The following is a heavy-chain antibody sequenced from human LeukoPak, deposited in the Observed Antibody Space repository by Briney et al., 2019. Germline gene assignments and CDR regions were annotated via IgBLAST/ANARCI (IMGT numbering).Heavy chain of an antibody. Sequence: LSLTCXXYGGSFSGYYWSWIRQTPGKGLEWIGEINHSGSTHCVPSLKSPVTISLYTSKSPFSLKLSSVTAAYTAVYYCARKAVVVPAATYYYYYYGMDVGGQGTTVTVS. J-gene: IGHJ6*02. CDR1: GGSFSGYY. CDR2: INHSGST. D-gene: IGHD2-2*01. CDR3: ARKAVVVPAATYYYYYYGMDV. V-gene: IGHV4-34*01.